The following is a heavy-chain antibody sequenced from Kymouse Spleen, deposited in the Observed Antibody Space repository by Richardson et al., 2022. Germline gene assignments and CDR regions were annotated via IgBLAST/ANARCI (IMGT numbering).Heavy chain of an antibody. Sequence: QVQLQQSGPGLVKPSQTLSLTCAISGDSVSSNSAAWNWIRQSPSRGLEWLGRTYYRSKWYNDYAVSVKSRITINPDTSKNQFSLQLNSVTPEDTAVYYCAKDLITMVRGVIITRGMDVWGQGTTVTVSS. J-gene: IGHJ6*02. D-gene: IGHD3-10*01. CDR3: AKDLITMVRGVIITRGMDV. CDR1: GDSVSSNSAA. CDR2: TYYRSKWYN. V-gene: IGHV6-1*01.